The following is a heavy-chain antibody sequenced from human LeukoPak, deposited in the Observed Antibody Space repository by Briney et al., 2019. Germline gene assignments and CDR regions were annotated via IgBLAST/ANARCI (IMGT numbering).Heavy chain of an antibody. V-gene: IGHV5-51*01. CDR3: ACPVYGDYFDY. Sequence: ESLKISCKGFGYSFTNFWIGWVRQMPGKGLEWMGIIYPGDSNTRYSPSFQGQVTISADKSISTAYLQWSSLKASDTAMYYCACPVYGDYFDYWGQGTLVTVSS. D-gene: IGHD4-17*01. CDR1: GYSFTNFW. CDR2: IYPGDSNT. J-gene: IGHJ4*02.